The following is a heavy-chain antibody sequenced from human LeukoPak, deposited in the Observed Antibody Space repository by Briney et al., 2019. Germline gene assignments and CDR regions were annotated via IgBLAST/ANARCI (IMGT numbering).Heavy chain of an antibody. CDR3: ARGNRINKALDY. CDR1: GFTFSSYS. V-gene: IGHV3-21*01. Sequence: GGSLRLSCAASGFTFSSYSMYWVRQAPGKGLEWVSSISSSSSYIYYADSVKGRFTISRDNAKNSLYLQMNSLRAEDTAVYYCARGNRINKALDYWGQGTLVTVSS. D-gene: IGHD1-14*01. J-gene: IGHJ4*02. CDR2: ISSSSSYI.